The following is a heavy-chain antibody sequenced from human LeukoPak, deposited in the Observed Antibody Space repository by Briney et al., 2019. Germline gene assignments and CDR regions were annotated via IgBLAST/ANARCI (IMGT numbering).Heavy chain of an antibody. CDR2: IYTSGST. CDR3: ARALSTATYSSGYYLAFDI. J-gene: IGHJ3*02. D-gene: IGHD3-22*01. V-gene: IGHV4-61*02. CDR1: GGSISSGSYY. Sequence: SQTLSLTCTVSGGSISSGSYYWSWIRQPAGKGLEWVGRIYTSGSTNYNPSLNSRVTISVDTSKNQFSLKLSSVTAADTAVYYCARALSTATYSSGYYLAFDIWGQGTMVTVSS.